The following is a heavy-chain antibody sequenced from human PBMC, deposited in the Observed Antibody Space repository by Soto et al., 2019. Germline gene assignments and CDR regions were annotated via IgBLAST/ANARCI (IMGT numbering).Heavy chain of an antibody. CDR1: GGTFSSYT. V-gene: IGHV1-69*08. J-gene: IGHJ5*02. CDR3: ARDSGPQNGFDP. D-gene: IGHD3-10*01. CDR2: IIPILGIA. Sequence: QVQLVQSGAEVKKPGSSVKVSCKASGGTFSSYTISWVRQAPGQGLEWMGRIIPILGIANYAQKFQGRVTITADKSTSTAYMELSSLRSEDTAVYYCARDSGPQNGFDPWGQGNLVTVSS.